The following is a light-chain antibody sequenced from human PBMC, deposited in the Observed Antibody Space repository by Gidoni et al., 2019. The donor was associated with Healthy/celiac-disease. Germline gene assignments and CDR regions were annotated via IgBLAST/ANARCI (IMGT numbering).Light chain of an antibody. Sequence: QSVLTQPPSASGTPGQRVTIPCSGSSSNSGSNYVYWYQQLPGPAPKLLIYRNNQRPSGVPDRFSGSKSGTSASLAISGLRSEDEADYYCAAWDDSLSGRVFGTGTKVTVL. V-gene: IGLV1-47*01. J-gene: IGLJ1*01. CDR3: AAWDDSLSGRV. CDR1: SSNSGSNY. CDR2: RNN.